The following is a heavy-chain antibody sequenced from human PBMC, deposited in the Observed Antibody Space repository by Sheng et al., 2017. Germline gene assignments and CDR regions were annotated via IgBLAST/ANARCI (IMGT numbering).Heavy chain of an antibody. CDR2: IYYSGST. Sequence: QLQLQESGPGLVKPSETLSLTCTVSGGSISSSSYYWGWIRQPPGKGLEWIGSIYYSGSTYYNPSLKSRVTISVDTSKNQFSLKLSSVTAADTAVYYCARAIDYTDLDYWGQGTLATVSS. CDR3: ARAIDYTDLDY. V-gene: IGHV4-39*07. D-gene: IGHD3-3*01. J-gene: IGHJ4*02. CDR1: GGSISSSSYY.